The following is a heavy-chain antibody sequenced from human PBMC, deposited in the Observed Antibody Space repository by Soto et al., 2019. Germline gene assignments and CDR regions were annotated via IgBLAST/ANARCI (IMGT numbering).Heavy chain of an antibody. V-gene: IGHV4-34*01. CDR1: GGSFSGYY. CDR3: AREENSALDAFDI. Sequence: SETLSLTCAVYGGSFSGYYWSWIRQPPGKGPEWIGEINHSGSTNYNPSLKSRVTISVDTSKNQFSLKLSSVTAADTAVYYCAREENSALDAFDIWGQGTMVT. CDR2: INHSGST. J-gene: IGHJ3*02. D-gene: IGHD6-6*01.